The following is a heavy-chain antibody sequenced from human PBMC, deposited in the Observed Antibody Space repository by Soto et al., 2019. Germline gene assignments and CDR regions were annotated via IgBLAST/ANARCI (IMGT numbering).Heavy chain of an antibody. CDR1: GFSLSTSGVG. CDR3: AHRLLWFDY. Sequence: QITLKESGPTLVKPTQTLTLTCTFSGFSLSTSGVGVGWIRQPPGKALEWLALIYWDDDKRYSPSLKSRLTITQDTSKNQVVLTMTNMDPLDTATFYCAHRLLWFDYWGQGTLVTVSS. V-gene: IGHV2-5*02. J-gene: IGHJ5*01. CDR2: IYWDDDK. D-gene: IGHD3-10*01.